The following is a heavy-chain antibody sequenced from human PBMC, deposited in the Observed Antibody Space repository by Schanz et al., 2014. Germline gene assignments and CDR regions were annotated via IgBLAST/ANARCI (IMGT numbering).Heavy chain of an antibody. CDR1: GFNFADYY. CDR3: ARYGFRKFGVVYGLAV. CDR2: VSSYDTTV. D-gene: IGHD3-3*01. V-gene: IGHV3-11*01. Sequence: QVQLLESGGGLFKPGGSLRLSCAGSGFNFADYYMTWIRQAPGKGLEWISYVSSYDTTVSYADSVKGRFTLSRDNAKNSVYLQMNSLRVEDTAVYYCARYGFRKFGVVYGLAVWGQGTTVTVS. J-gene: IGHJ6*02.